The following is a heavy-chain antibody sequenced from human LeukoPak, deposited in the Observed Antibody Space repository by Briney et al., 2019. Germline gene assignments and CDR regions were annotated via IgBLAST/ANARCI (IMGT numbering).Heavy chain of an antibody. CDR3: VRDLPFDSSGGIDY. CDR1: GFTFSSYS. Sequence: PGGSLRLSCAASGFTFSSYSMNWVRQAPGKGLEWVSSISSSSSYIYYADSVKGRFTISRDNAKNSLYLQMNSLRAEDTAVYYCVRDLPFDSSGGIDYWGQGTLVTVSS. D-gene: IGHD3-22*01. V-gene: IGHV3-21*01. J-gene: IGHJ4*02. CDR2: ISSSSSYI.